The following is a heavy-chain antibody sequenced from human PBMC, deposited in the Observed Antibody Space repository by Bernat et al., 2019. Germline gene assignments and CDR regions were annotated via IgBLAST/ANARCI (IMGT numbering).Heavy chain of an antibody. J-gene: IGHJ4*02. CDR1: GFSFTNYW. V-gene: IGHV5-51*01. D-gene: IGHD5-12*01. CDR2: IYPGDSDT. Sequence: EVQLVQSGAEVKKPGEFLKISCKGSGFSFTNYWIGWVRQMPGKGLEWMGIIYPGDSDTRYSPSFQGQVTISADKSVSTAYLQWSSLKASDTAIYYCARLYSGYDYFFDFWGQGTLVTVSS. CDR3: ARLYSGYDYFFDF.